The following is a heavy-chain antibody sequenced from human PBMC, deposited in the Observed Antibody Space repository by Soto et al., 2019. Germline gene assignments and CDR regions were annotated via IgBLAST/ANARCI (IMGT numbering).Heavy chain of an antibody. D-gene: IGHD3-9*01. V-gene: IGHV5-10-1*01. J-gene: IGHJ6*02. CDR2: IDPSDSYT. Sequence: GESLKISCKGSGYSFTSYWISWVRQMPGKGLEWMGRIDPSDSYTNYSPSFQGHVTISADKSISTAYLQWSSLKASGTAMYYCARHPILTGYEYYYYGMDVWGQGTTVTVSS. CDR1: GYSFTSYW. CDR3: ARHPILTGYEYYYYGMDV.